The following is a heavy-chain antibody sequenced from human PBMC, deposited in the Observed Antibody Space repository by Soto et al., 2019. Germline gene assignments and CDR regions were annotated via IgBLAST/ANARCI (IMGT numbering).Heavy chain of an antibody. CDR3: ARETRRFLEWLGRHYYYYMDV. D-gene: IGHD3-3*01. CDR2: IKQDGSKK. V-gene: IGHV3-7*01. J-gene: IGHJ6*03. Sequence: GGSLRLSCAASGFTFSSYWMSWVRQAPGKGLEWVANIKQDGSKKYYVGSVKGRFTISRDNAKNSLYLQMNSLRAEDTAVYYCARETRRFLEWLGRHYYYYMDVWGKGTTVTVSS. CDR1: GFTFSSYW.